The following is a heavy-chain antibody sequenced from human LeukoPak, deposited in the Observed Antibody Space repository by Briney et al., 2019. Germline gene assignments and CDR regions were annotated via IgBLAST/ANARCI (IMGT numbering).Heavy chain of an antibody. CDR3: ARRAAYYDFWSGYYSWFDP. J-gene: IGHJ5*02. CDR1: GGTFSSYA. D-gene: IGHD3-3*01. Sequence: GSSVKVSCKASGGTFSSYAISWVRQAPGQGLEWMGGIIPIFGTANYAQKFQGRVTITADESTSTAYMELSSLRSGDTAVYYCARRAAYYDFWSGYYSWFDPWGQGTLVTVSS. CDR2: IIPIFGTA. V-gene: IGHV1-69*01.